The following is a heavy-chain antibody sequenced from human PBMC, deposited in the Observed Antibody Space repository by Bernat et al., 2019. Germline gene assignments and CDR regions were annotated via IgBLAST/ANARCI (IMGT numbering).Heavy chain of an antibody. CDR1: GFTFSDYY. J-gene: IGHJ4*02. CDR2: ISSSSSYT. V-gene: IGHV3-11*06. Sequence: QVQLVESGGGLVKPRGSLRLSCAASGFTFSDYYMSWIRQAPGKGLEWVSYISSSSSYTNYADSVKGRFTISRDNAKNSLYLQMNSLRAEDTAVYYCASLVVPAAAFDYWGQGILVTVSS. CDR3: ASLVVPAAAFDY. D-gene: IGHD2-2*01.